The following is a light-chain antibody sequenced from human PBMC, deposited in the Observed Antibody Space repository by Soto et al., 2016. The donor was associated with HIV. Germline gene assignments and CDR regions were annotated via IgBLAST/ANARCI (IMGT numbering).Light chain of an antibody. CDR1: QSIGRF. J-gene: IGKJ1*01. CDR2: DAS. Sequence: DIQMTQSPSSLSASVGDRVTITCRASQSIGRFLNWYQQISGKAPNLLIYDASTLQSGVPSRFSGSGSGTGFTLIISSLQPEDFATYYCQQSYNTPRSFGQGTMVEIK. CDR3: QQSYNTPRS. V-gene: IGKV1-39*01.